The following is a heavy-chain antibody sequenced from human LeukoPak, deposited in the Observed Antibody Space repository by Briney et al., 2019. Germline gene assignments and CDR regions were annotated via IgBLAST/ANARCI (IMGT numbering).Heavy chain of an antibody. CDR1: GGTFSSYA. V-gene: IGHV1-69*04. D-gene: IGHD6-19*01. J-gene: IGHJ4*02. Sequence: SVKVSCKASGGTFSSYAISWVRQAPGQGLEWMGRIIPILGIANYAQKFQGRVTITADKSTSTAYMELSSLRSEDTAVYYCARDITYSSGWYDYWGQGTLVTASS. CDR3: ARDITYSSGWYDY. CDR2: IIPILGIA.